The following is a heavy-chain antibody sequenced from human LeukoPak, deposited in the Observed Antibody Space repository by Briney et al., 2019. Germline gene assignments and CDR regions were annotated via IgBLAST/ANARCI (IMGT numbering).Heavy chain of an antibody. D-gene: IGHD3-10*01. CDR2: INHSGST. CDR3: ARGRATMVRGVSRPFDY. Sequence: SETLSLTCAVYGGSFSGYYWSWIRQPPGKGMEWIGEINHSGSTNYNPSLKSRVTISVDMSKNQFSLKLSSVTAADTAVYYCARGRATMVRGVSRPFDYWGQGTLVTVSS. J-gene: IGHJ4*02. CDR1: GGSFSGYY. V-gene: IGHV4-34*01.